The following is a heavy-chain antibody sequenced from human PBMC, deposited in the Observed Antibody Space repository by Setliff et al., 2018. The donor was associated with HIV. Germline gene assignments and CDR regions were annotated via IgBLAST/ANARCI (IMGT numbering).Heavy chain of an antibody. J-gene: IGHJ4*02. CDR1: GGSISTYY. V-gene: IGHV4-4*07. CDR3: VGGLRSRSQGHFDY. Sequence: PSETLSLTCTASGGSISTYYLTWIRQPAGKGLEWIGRIFASGSTNYNPSLKSRVTMSVDTSKNQFSLRLSSVTAADTAVYYCVGGLRSRSQGHFDYWGQGTLVTVSS. D-gene: IGHD5-12*01. CDR2: IFASGST.